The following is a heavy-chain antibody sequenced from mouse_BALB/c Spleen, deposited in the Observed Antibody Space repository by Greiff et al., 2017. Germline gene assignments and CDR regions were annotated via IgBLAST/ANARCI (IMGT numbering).Heavy chain of an antibody. Sequence: LQESGAELVRPGASVTLSCKASGYTFTDYEMHWVKQTPVHGLEWIGAIDPETGGTAYNQKFKGKATLTADKSSSTAYMELRSLTSEDSAVYYCTRGRDYDRYYYAMDYWGQGTSVTVSS. J-gene: IGHJ4*01. CDR1: GYTFTDYE. D-gene: IGHD2-4*01. CDR2: IDPETGGT. V-gene: IGHV1-15*01. CDR3: TRGRDYDRYYYAMDY.